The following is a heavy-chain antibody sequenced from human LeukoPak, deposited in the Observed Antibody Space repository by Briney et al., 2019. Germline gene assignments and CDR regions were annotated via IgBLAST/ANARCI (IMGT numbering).Heavy chain of an antibody. CDR2: ISAYNGNT. J-gene: IGHJ4*02. CDR3: AKTRYQYYYDSSGYSGPDY. CDR1: GYTFTSYG. Sequence: ASVKVSCKASGYTFTSYGISWVRQAPGQGLEWMGWISAYNGNTNYAQKLQGRVTMTTDTSTSTAYMELRSLRAEDTAVYYCAKTRYQYYYDSSGYSGPDYWGQGTLVTVSS. D-gene: IGHD3-22*01. V-gene: IGHV1-18*01.